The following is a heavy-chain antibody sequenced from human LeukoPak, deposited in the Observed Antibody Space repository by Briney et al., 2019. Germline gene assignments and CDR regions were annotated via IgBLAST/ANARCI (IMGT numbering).Heavy chain of an antibody. V-gene: IGHV4-59*08. CDR2: IYYSGST. D-gene: IGHD3-3*01. J-gene: IGHJ5*02. Sequence: SETLSLTCTVSGGSISSYYWSWIRQPPGKGLEWVGYIYYSGSTDYNPSLRSRVTISVDTSKKQFSLKLSSVTAADTAVYYCARRHYDFWSGFQKSNWFDPWGQGTLVTVSS. CDR3: ARRHYDFWSGFQKSNWFDP. CDR1: GGSISSYY.